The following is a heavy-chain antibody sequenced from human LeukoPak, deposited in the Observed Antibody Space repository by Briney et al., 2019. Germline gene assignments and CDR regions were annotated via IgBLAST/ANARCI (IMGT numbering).Heavy chain of an antibody. D-gene: IGHD6-19*01. Sequence: GASVSVSCKASGGTFSSYAISWVRQAPGQGLEWVGRIIPILGIANYAQKLQGRVTITADKSTSTAYMELSSLRSEDTAVYYCASGSVAGSYYFDYWGQGTLVTVSS. J-gene: IGHJ4*02. V-gene: IGHV1-69*04. CDR1: GGTFSSYA. CDR3: ASGSVAGSYYFDY. CDR2: IIPILGIA.